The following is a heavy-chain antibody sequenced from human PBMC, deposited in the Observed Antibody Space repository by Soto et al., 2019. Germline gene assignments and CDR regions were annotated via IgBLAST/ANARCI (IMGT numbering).Heavy chain of an antibody. CDR2: ICHDGTA. V-gene: IGHV4-4*02. D-gene: IGHD3-10*01. CDR1: GVSISSGNW. J-gene: IGHJ4*02. Sequence: PSETLSLTCAVSGVSISSGNWWTWVRQSPQRGLEYIGDICHDGTANYYPSFERRVAISVDTAKNQFSLKLTSVTAADTAIYFCARLVYDTRLNYMYFDFWGKGTLVTVSS. CDR3: ARLVYDTRLNYMYFDF.